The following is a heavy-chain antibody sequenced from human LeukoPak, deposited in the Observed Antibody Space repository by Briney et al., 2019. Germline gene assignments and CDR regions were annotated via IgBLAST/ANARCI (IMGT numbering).Heavy chain of an antibody. CDR3: ARARYCSGGSCYAEY. CDR2: IYPGDSDT. D-gene: IGHD2-15*01. Sequence: PRESLKISCKGSGYSFPTYWIGWVRQMPGKGLEWMGIIYPGDSDTRYSPSFQGQDTLSADKSISTAYLQWSSLKASDTAMYYCARARYCSGGSCYAEYWGQGTLVTVSS. CDR1: GYSFPTYW. V-gene: IGHV5-51*01. J-gene: IGHJ4*02.